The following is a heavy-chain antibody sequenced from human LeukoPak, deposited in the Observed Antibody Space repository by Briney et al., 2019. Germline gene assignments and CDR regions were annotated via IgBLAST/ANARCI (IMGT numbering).Heavy chain of an antibody. Sequence: PGGSLRLSCAASGFTFSSYWMHWVRQAPGKGLVWVSRINTDGSSTSYADSVKGRFTISRDNAKNTLYLQMNSLRAEDTAVYYCARDSQGRFLEWPIREAFDIWGQGTMVTVSS. CDR2: INTDGSST. D-gene: IGHD3-3*01. CDR3: ARDSQGRFLEWPIREAFDI. V-gene: IGHV3-74*01. J-gene: IGHJ3*02. CDR1: GFTFSSYW.